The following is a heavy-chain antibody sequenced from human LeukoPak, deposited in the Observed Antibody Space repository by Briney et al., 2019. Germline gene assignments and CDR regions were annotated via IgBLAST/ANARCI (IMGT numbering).Heavy chain of an antibody. Sequence: SETLSLTCTVSGGSISSGDYYWSWIRQPPGKGLEWIGYIYYSGSTYYNPSLKSRVTISVDTPKNQFSLKLSSVTAADTAVYYCARGGGYDYPTSYWGQGTLVTVSS. CDR1: GGSISSGDYY. CDR3: ARGGGYDYPTSY. J-gene: IGHJ4*02. V-gene: IGHV4-30-4*08. CDR2: IYYSGST. D-gene: IGHD5-12*01.